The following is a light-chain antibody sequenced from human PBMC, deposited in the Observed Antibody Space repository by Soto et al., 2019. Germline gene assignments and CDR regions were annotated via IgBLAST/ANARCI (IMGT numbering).Light chain of an antibody. CDR3: AAWDDSLNGVV. CDR1: SSNIGSST. CDR2: SNN. J-gene: IGLJ2*01. V-gene: IGLV1-44*01. Sequence: SVLTQPPSASGTPGQRVTISCSGSSSNIGSSTVSWYQQFPGTAPKLLIYSNNQRPSGVPDRFSGSKPDTSASLAISGLQSEDEADYYCAAWDDSLNGVVFGGGTKLTVL.